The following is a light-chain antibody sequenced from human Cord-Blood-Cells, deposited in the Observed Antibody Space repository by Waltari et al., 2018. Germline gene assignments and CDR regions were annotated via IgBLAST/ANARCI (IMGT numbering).Light chain of an antibody. CDR1: EDISNY. CDR2: DAS. V-gene: IGKV1-33*01. CDR3: QQYDNRPPIT. Sequence: IQMTQSPYSLSASVGDRVTITCQASEDISNYLNWYQQKAGKATKLLIYDASNLETGVPSRFSGSGSGTDFTFTISSLQPEDIATYYCQQYDNRPPITFGQGTRLEIK. J-gene: IGKJ5*01.